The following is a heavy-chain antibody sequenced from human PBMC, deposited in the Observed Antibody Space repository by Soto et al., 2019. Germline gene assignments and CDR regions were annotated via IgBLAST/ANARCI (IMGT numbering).Heavy chain of an antibody. CDR3: ARDSRVHGDTALAD. J-gene: IGHJ4*02. CDR1: GGTFSSYT. V-gene: IGHV1-69*08. Sequence: QVQLVQSGAEVKKPGSSVKVSCKASGGTFSSYTISWVRQAPGQGLEWMGRIIPILGIANYAQKFQGRVTXXAXKXXSTAYMELSSLRSEDTAVYYCARDSRVHGDTALADWGQGTLVTVSS. CDR2: IIPILGIA. D-gene: IGHD5-18*01.